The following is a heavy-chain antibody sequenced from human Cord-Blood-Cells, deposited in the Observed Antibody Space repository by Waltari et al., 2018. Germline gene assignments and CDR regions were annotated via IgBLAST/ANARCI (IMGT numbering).Heavy chain of an antibody. V-gene: IGHV4-34*01. CDR3: ARGAGIRRGYCSSTSCYTRAEYFQH. CDR1: GGSFSGYY. Sequence: QVQLQQWGAGLLKPSETLSLTCAVYGGSFSGYYWSWIRPPPGQGLGWMGEINHSGSTNYNPSPKSRVPISVDTSKNQFSLKLSSVTAADTAVYYCARGAGIRRGYCSSTSCYTRAEYFQHWGQGTLVTVSS. D-gene: IGHD2-2*01. CDR2: INHSGST. J-gene: IGHJ1*01.